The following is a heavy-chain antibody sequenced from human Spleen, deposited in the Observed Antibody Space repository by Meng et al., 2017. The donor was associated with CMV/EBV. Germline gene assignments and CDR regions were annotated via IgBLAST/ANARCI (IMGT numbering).Heavy chain of an antibody. V-gene: IGHV1-18*04. J-gene: IGHJ4*02. D-gene: IGHD2-2*01. CDR2: ISAYNGNT. Sequence: ASVKVSCKASGYTFTGYYMHWVRQAPGQGLEWMGWISAYNGNTEFAQRFRDRVTMTTDTSTSTAYMELRTLRSDDTAVYYCARDPDYSSTWGNYWGQGTLVTVSS. CDR3: ARDPDYSSTWGNY. CDR1: GYTFTGYY.